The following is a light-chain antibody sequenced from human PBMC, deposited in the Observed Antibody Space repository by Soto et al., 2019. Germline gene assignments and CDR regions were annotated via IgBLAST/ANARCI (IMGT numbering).Light chain of an antibody. V-gene: IGKV3-11*01. CDR3: QQRSNWIT. CDR1: QSISTY. Sequence: TVLTQSPATLSLYPGERANLFFRASQSISTYLAWYQQRSGQAPRLLIFDASYRATGIPARFSGSGSGTDFTLTISSLEPEDFAVYYCQQRSNWITFGGGTKVDIK. CDR2: DAS. J-gene: IGKJ4*01.